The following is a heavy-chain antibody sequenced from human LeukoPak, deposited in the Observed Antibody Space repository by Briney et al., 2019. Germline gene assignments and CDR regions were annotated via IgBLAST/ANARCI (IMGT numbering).Heavy chain of an antibody. CDR1: GFTVSTTY. Sequence: GGSLRLSCAASGFTVSTTYMSWVRQAPGKGLEWVSALIGSGVSTSYADSVKGRFTISRDNSKNTLYLHMNSLKAEDTAVYYCAKRDGSGYYYFDYWGQGTLVTVSS. CDR2: LIGSGVST. CDR3: AKRDGSGYYYFDY. J-gene: IGHJ4*02. D-gene: IGHD3-22*01. V-gene: IGHV3-23*01.